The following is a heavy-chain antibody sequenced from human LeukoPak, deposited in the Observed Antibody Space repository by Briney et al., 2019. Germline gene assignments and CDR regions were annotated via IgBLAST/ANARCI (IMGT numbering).Heavy chain of an antibody. J-gene: IGHJ6*03. V-gene: IGHV1-69*13. CDR3: ARARQLEPPYYYYYMDV. Sequence: ASVKVSCKASGGTFSSYAISWVRQAPGQGLEWMGGIIPIFGTANYAQKFQGRVTITADESTSTAYMELSSLRSEDTAVYYCARARQLEPPYYYYYMDVWGKGTTVTISS. CDR1: GGTFSSYA. D-gene: IGHD6-13*01. CDR2: IIPIFGTA.